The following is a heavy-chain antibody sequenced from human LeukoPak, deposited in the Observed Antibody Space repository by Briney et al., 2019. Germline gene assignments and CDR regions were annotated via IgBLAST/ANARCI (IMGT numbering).Heavy chain of an antibody. CDR3: ARGRRYGGNNGFDY. V-gene: IGHV1-18*01. Sequence: ASVKVSCKASGYSFTSYAINWVRQAPGQGLEWMGWISAYNGNTHYAQNFQGRVTMTQDTSTSTAYMELRSLRSDDTAVYYCARGRRYGGNNGFDYWGQGTLVTVSS. J-gene: IGHJ4*02. CDR1: GYSFTSYA. D-gene: IGHD4-23*01. CDR2: ISAYNGNT.